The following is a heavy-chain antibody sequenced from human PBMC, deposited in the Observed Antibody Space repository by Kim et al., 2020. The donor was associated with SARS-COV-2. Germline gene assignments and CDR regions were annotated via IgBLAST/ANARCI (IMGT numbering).Heavy chain of an antibody. Sequence: GGSLRLSCAASGFTFSSYAMHFVGPAPGKGLEWVALISYDGSNKYYADSVKRRFTISRDNSKNTLYLQMNSLRAEDTAVYYCAAALDYWGHGTLVTVSS. V-gene: IGHV3-30-3*01. CDR1: GFTFSSYA. D-gene: IGHD6-6*01. J-gene: IGHJ4*01. CDR2: ISYDGSNK. CDR3: AAALDY.